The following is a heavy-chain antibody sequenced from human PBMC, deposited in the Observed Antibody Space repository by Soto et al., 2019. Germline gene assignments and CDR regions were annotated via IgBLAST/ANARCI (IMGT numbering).Heavy chain of an antibody. D-gene: IGHD6-19*01. CDR2: ISGSGGST. CDR3: AKNNPHYSSGWYLVDY. CDR1: GFTFSSYA. V-gene: IGHV3-23*01. Sequence: GGSLRLSCAASGFTFSSYAMSWVRQAPGKGLEWVSAISGSGGSTYYADSVKGRFTISRDNSKNTLYLQMNSLRAEDTAVYYCAKNNPHYSSGWYLVDYWGQGTLVTVSS. J-gene: IGHJ4*02.